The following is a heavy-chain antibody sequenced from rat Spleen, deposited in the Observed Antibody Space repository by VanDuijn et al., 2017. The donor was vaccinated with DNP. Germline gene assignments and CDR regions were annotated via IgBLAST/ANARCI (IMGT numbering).Heavy chain of an antibody. CDR1: GYSITSTY. V-gene: IGHV3-1*01. J-gene: IGHJ2*01. Sequence: EVQLQESGPGLVKPSQSLSLTCSVTGYSITSTYWGWIRKFPGNKMEWVGHISYSGSTSYNPSLKSRISITRDTSKNQFFLHLNSVTTEDTATYFCARWGDYFDYWGQGVMVTVSS. CDR2: ISYSGST. CDR3: ARWGDYFDY.